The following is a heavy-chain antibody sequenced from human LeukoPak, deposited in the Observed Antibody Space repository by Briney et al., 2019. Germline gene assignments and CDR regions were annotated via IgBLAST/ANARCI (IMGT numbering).Heavy chain of an antibody. V-gene: IGHV3-30*01. D-gene: IGHD6-13*01. CDR3: ARRATPGIAIATFDY. Sequence: GGSLRLSCAASGFIFSNYALHWVRQAPGKGPEWGAVISFEGSHQYYADSVRGRFTVSRDNSRNTLYLQMDSLRAEDSAVYYCARRATPGIAIATFDYWGQGSLVTVSS. J-gene: IGHJ4*02. CDR1: GFIFSNYA. CDR2: ISFEGSHQ.